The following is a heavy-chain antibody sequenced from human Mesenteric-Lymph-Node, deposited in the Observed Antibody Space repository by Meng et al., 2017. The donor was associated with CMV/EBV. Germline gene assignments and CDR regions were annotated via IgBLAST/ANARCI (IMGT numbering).Heavy chain of an antibody. CDR3: ARLVAGNLYFDN. D-gene: IGHD6-19*01. V-gene: IGHV6-1*01. Sequence: SGDSVSSNSAAWNWISQSPSRGLEWLGRTYYRSKWYNDYAVSVKSRITINPDTSKNQFSLQVNSVTPEDTGVYYCARLVAGNLYFDNWGQGTLVTVSS. J-gene: IGHJ4*02. CDR2: TYYRSKWYN. CDR1: GDSVSSNSAA.